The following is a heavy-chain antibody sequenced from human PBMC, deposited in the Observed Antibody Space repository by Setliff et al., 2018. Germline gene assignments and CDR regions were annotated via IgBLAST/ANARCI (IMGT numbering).Heavy chain of an antibody. D-gene: IGHD3-10*01. CDR3: AREIYGSGLNWFDP. V-gene: IGHV4-39*07. J-gene: IGHJ5*02. Sequence: PSETLSLTCTVSGGSISSSSYYWGWLRQPPGKGLEWIGSIYYSWSTYYNPSLKSRVTISVDTSKNQFSLKLRSGTAADTAVYYCAREIYGSGLNWFDPWGQGTLVTVSS. CDR2: IYYSWST. CDR1: GGSISSSSYY.